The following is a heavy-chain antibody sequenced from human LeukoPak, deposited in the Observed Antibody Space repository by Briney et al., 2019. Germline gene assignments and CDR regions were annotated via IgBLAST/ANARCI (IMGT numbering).Heavy chain of an antibody. Sequence: RASVKVSCKASGYTFTDFYIHWVRQAPGQGLEWMGWMNPNSGNTGYAQKFQGRVTMTRNTSISTAYMELSSLRAEDTAVYYCAKEESSNWRPFDYWGQGTLVTVSS. CDR1: GYTFTDFY. CDR3: AKEESSNWRPFDY. CDR2: MNPNSGNT. J-gene: IGHJ4*02. D-gene: IGHD6-13*01. V-gene: IGHV1-8*02.